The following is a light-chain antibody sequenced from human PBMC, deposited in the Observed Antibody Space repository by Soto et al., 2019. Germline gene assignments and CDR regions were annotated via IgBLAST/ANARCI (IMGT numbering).Light chain of an antibody. CDR2: DVS. J-gene: IGLJ2*01. Sequence: QSALTQPRSVSGSPGQSVTISCTGTSSDVGGYNYVSWFQQPPGKAPKLIIYDVSKRPSGVPDRFSGSKSGNTASLTISGLQADDEADYYCCSYAGSYLVFGGGTKLTVL. V-gene: IGLV2-11*01. CDR3: CSYAGSYLV. CDR1: SSDVGGYNY.